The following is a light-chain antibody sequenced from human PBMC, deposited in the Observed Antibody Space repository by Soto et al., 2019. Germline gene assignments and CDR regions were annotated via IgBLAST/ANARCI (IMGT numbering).Light chain of an antibody. CDR1: SSDVGGFDY. Sequence: QSVLTQPRSVSGSPGQSVTFSCTGTSSDVGGFDYVSWVQQHPGKVPKLMIYDVSKRPSGVPDRFSGSKSGNTASLTISGLQAEDEADYYCCLFAGTSRGYVFGIGPKVTVL. CDR3: CLFAGTSRGYV. V-gene: IGLV2-11*01. CDR2: DVS. J-gene: IGLJ1*01.